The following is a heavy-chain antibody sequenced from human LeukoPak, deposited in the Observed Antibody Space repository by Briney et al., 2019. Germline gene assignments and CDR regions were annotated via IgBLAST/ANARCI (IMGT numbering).Heavy chain of an antibody. CDR2: ISSSGSTI. Sequence: GGSLRLSCAASGFTFSDYYMSWIRQAPGKGLEWVSYISSSGSTIYYADSVKGRFTISRDNAKNSLYLQMNSLRAEDTAVYYCASAQTYDYCDSSGYAFDIWGQGTMVTVSS. D-gene: IGHD3-22*01. J-gene: IGHJ3*02. V-gene: IGHV3-11*04. CDR3: ASAQTYDYCDSSGYAFDI. CDR1: GFTFSDYY.